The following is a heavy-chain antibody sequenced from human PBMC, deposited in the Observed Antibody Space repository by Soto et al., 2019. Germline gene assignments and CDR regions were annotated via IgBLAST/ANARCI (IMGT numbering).Heavy chain of an antibody. J-gene: IGHJ6*02. V-gene: IGHV3-30*18. D-gene: IGHD6-13*01. Sequence: PGGSLRLSCAASGFTFRNFGMHWVRQAPGKGLEWVAVISYDGSNKYYADSVKGRFTISRDNSKNTLYLQMNSLRAEDTAVYYCAKDEPLAAAYPSRYYYYYGMDVWGQGTTVTVSS. CDR2: ISYDGSNK. CDR3: AKDEPLAAAYPSRYYYYYGMDV. CDR1: GFTFRNFG.